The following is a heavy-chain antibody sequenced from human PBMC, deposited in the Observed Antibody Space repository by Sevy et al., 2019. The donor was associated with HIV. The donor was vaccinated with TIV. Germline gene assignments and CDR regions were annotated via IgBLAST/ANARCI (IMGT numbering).Heavy chain of an antibody. CDR3: XXXGGGDYFDY. CDR1: GFSFRRYA. V-gene: IGHV3-30*04. D-gene: IGHD3-16*01. Sequence: GGSLRLSCEASGFSFRRYAMHWVRQAPGKGLEWLTVISYDGRNEYYVDSVKGRFTISRDNSKNTLYLQMNSLRPEDXXXXXXXXXGGGDYFDYWGQGTLVTVSS. CDR2: ISYDGRNE. J-gene: IGHJ4*02.